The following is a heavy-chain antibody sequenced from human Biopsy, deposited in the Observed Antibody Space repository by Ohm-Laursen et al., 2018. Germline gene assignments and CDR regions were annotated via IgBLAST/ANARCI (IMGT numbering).Heavy chain of an antibody. D-gene: IGHD1-14*01. CDR3: TRDTELLSIGLDYNFGMVV. CDR2: IIPIFKTP. Sequence: SSVKVSCKVSGDRFTNYPISWVRQAPGQGLEWMGGIIPIFKTPKYAQRFQGRVTITADRSTTTAYMELSSLRSEDTAVYYCTRDTELLSIGLDYNFGMVVWGQGTTVTVSS. J-gene: IGHJ6*02. V-gene: IGHV1-69*06. CDR1: GDRFTNYP.